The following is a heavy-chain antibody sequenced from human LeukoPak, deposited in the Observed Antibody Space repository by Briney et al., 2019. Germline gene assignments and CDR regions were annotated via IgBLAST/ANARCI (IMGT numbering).Heavy chain of an antibody. V-gene: IGHV3-30*18. D-gene: IGHD6-13*01. CDR2: ISYAGSDK. CDR3: AKGLTAPAHSWFDP. CDR1: GFTFSSHG. J-gene: IGHJ5*02. Sequence: GGSLRLSCAASGFTFSSHGIHWVRQAPGKGLEWVAVISYAGSDKYYADSVKGRFTTSRDNSKNTLYLQMNSLRAEDTAVYYCAKGLTAPAHSWFDPWGQGTLVTVSS.